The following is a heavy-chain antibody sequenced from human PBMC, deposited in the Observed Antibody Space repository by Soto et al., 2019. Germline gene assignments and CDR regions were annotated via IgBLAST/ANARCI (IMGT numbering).Heavy chain of an antibody. CDR3: ARGIDGDYAWVGAFDI. J-gene: IGHJ3*02. Sequence: SETLSLTCTVSGGSISSYYWSWIRQPPGKGLEWIGYIYDSGSTNYNPSLKSRVTISVDTSKNQFSLKLSSVTAADTAVYYCARGIDGDYAWVGAFDIWGQGTMVTVSS. CDR1: GGSISSYY. CDR2: IYDSGST. V-gene: IGHV4-59*01. D-gene: IGHD4-17*01.